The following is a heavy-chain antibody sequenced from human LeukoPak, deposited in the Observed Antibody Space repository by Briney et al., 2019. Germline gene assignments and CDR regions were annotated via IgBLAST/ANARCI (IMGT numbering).Heavy chain of an antibody. CDR2: IRYDGSNK. V-gene: IGHV3-30*02. Sequence: PGGSLRLSCAASGFTFSSYGMHWVRQAPGKGLEWVAFIRYDGSNKYYADSVKGRFTISRDNSKNTLYLQMNSLRAEDTAVYYCAKDLISYLIRSTNWFDPWGQGTLVTVSS. CDR3: AKDLISYLIRSTNWFDP. J-gene: IGHJ5*02. D-gene: IGHD2/OR15-2a*01. CDR1: GFTFSSYG.